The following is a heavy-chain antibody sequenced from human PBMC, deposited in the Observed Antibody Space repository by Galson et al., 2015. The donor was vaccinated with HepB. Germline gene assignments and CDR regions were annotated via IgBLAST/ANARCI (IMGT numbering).Heavy chain of an antibody. J-gene: IGHJ6*02. V-gene: IGHV1-69*06. D-gene: IGHD3-10*01. CDR2: IIPIFGTA. Sequence: SVKVSCKASGGTFSSYAISWVRQAPGQGLEWMGGIIPIFGTANYAQKFQGRITITADKSTSTAYMELSSLRSEDTAVYYCARPLWFGEFPPPRYYYYYGMDVWGQGTTVTVSS. CDR1: GGTFSSYA. CDR3: ARPLWFGEFPPPRYYYYYGMDV.